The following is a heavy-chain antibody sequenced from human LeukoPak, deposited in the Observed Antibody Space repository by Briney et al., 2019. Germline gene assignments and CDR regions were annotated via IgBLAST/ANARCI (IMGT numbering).Heavy chain of an antibody. V-gene: IGHV3-7*01. J-gene: IGHJ4*02. Sequence: PGGSLRLSCAASGFTFSSYAMSWVRQAPGKGLECLANIKEDGSETYYADSVKGRFTISRDNPKNLLFLQINSLRVEDTAVYYCARETPRRGETRDGYRWGQGTLVTVSS. CDR2: IKEDGSET. CDR3: ARETPRRGETRDGYR. CDR1: GFTFSSYA. D-gene: IGHD5-24*01.